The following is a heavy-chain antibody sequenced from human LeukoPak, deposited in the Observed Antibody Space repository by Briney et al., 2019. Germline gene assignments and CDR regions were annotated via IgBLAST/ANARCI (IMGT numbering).Heavy chain of an antibody. CDR2: IYYSGST. CDR3: ARQKAAHMDV. V-gene: IGHV4-39*01. Sequence: PSETLSLTCTVSGGSISSSSYYWGWIRQPPGKGLEWIGSIYYSGSTYYNPSLKSRVTISVDTSKNQFSLKLSSVTAADTAVYYCARQKAAHMDVWGKGTTVTVS. CDR1: GGSISSSSYY. J-gene: IGHJ6*03. D-gene: IGHD2-15*01.